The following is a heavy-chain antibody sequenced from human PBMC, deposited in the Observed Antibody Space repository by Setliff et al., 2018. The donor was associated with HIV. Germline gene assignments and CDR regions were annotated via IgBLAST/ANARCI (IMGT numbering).Heavy chain of an antibody. Sequence: SETLSLTCAVYGGSFSGYYWSWIRQPPGKGLEWIGKINHNGDTNYKPSLKSRVTISIDTSKNQFSLKLSSVTAADTAVYYCARPRSGTYRGHYYYYMDVWGKGTTVTVSS. D-gene: IGHD3-10*01. CDR1: GGSFSGYY. V-gene: IGHV4-34*01. J-gene: IGHJ6*03. CDR3: ARPRSGTYRGHYYYYMDV. CDR2: INHNGDT.